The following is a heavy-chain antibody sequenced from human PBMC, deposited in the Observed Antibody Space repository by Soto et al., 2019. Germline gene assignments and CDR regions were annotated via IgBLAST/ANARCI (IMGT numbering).Heavy chain of an antibody. CDR3: AKANAARLLIKFFDY. Sequence: EVQLLESGGGLVQPGGSLRLSCAAAGFTFSSYAMTWGRQAPVKGLEWVSAITASAGSTYYVDSVKGRFTIYRDNSKHTLFLQMNSLRDEDTAVYYCAKANAARLLIKFFDYWGQGNLVHVSS. CDR2: ITASAGST. V-gene: IGHV3-23*01. CDR1: GFTFSSYA. J-gene: IGHJ4*02. D-gene: IGHD6-6*01.